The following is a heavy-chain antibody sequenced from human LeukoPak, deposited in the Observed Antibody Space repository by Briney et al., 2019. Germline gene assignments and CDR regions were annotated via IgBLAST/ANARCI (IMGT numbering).Heavy chain of an antibody. V-gene: IGHV1-24*01. J-gene: IGHJ5*02. Sequence: ASVKVSCKVSGYTLTELSMHWVRQAPGKGLEWMGGFDPEDGETIYAQKFQGRVIMTRDSSISTAYLELNRLTSDDTAIYYCARLNGDYRRFDTWGQGTLVTVSS. CDR1: GYTLTELS. D-gene: IGHD4-17*01. CDR3: ARLNGDYRRFDT. CDR2: FDPEDGET.